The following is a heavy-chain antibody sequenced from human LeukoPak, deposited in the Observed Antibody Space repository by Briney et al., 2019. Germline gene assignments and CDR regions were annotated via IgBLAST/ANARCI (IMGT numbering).Heavy chain of an antibody. CDR3: AKKSCSSTSCYAFDI. Sequence: ASETLSLTCAVYGGSFSGYYWSWIRQPPGKGLEWIGYIYYSGSTYYNPSLKSRVTISVDTSKNQFSLKLSSVTAADTAVYYCAKKSCSSTSCYAFDIWGQGTMVTVPS. CDR1: GGSFSGYY. CDR2: IYYSGST. V-gene: IGHV4-34*01. D-gene: IGHD2-2*01. J-gene: IGHJ3*02.